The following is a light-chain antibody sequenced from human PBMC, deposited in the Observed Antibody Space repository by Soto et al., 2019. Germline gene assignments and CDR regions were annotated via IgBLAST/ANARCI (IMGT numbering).Light chain of an antibody. CDR3: QQYNTWPRT. J-gene: IGKJ5*01. V-gene: IGKV3-15*01. CDR1: QSVSSN. CDR2: GSS. Sequence: EIVMTQSPATLSVSPGERATLSCRASQSVSSNLVWYQQKPGQAPRLLIYGSSARATGISARFSGSGSGTEFTLTISSLQSEDFAVYYCQQYNTWPRTFGQGTRLEIK.